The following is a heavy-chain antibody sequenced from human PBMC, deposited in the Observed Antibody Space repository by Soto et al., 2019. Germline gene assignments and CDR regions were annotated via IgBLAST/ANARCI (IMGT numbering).Heavy chain of an antibody. CDR2: IIPIFGTA. V-gene: IGHV1-69*01. CDR3: AVAVAGIGAYYYYGMDV. D-gene: IGHD6-19*01. CDR1: GVTFSSYA. Sequence: QVQLVQSGAEVKKPGSSVKVSCKASGVTFSSYAISWVRQAPGQGLEWMGGIIPIFGTANYAQKFQGRVTITADESTSTAYMELSSLRSEDTAVYYCAVAVAGIGAYYYYGMDVWGQGTTVTVSS. J-gene: IGHJ6*02.